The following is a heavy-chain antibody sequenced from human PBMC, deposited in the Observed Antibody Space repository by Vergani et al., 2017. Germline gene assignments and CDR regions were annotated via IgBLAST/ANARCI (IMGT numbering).Heavy chain of an antibody. D-gene: IGHD4-23*01. CDR2: IYYSGST. V-gene: IGHV4-59*01. J-gene: IGHJ5*02. CDR1: GGSISRYY. Sequence: QVQLQESGPGLVKPSETLSLTCTVSGGSISRYYWSWIRQPPGKGLEWIGYIYYSGSTNYNPSLKSRVTISVDTSKNQFSLKLSSVTAADTAVYYCASGRNSATHWFDPWGQGTLVTVSS. CDR3: ASGRNSATHWFDP.